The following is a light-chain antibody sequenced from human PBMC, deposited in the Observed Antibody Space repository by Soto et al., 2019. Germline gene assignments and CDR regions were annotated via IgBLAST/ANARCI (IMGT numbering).Light chain of an antibody. Sequence: EIVLTQSPATLSLSPGERATLSCRASQSLSSNFLAWYQQKPGQPPTLLIYDSSTRATGFPDRFSGSGAGTDVTLTVISLEPEDLAGYYCQQYDIAPWTFGKGTKVEIK. CDR3: QQYDIAPWT. CDR2: DSS. J-gene: IGKJ1*01. CDR1: QSLSSNF. V-gene: IGKV3-20*01.